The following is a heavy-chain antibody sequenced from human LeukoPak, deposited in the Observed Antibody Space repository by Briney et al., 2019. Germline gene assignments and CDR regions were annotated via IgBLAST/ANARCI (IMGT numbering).Heavy chain of an antibody. D-gene: IGHD3-22*01. CDR2: IIPIFGTA. V-gene: IGHV1-69*13. J-gene: IGHJ6*03. CDR3: ARGGSLAITYYYYMDV. Sequence: SVKVSCKASGGTFSGYAISWVRQATGQGLEWMGGIIPIFGTANYAQKFQGRVTITADESTSTAYMELSSLRSEDTAVYYCARGGSLAITYYYYMDVWGKGTTVTVSS. CDR1: GGTFSGYA.